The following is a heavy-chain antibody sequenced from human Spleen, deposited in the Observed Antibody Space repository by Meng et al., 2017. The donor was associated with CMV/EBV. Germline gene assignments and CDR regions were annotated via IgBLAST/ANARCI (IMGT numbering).Heavy chain of an antibody. V-gene: IGHV3-30*02. CDR1: GFTFSRYV. CDR2: TLYDGGNQ. J-gene: IGHJ4*02. Sequence: GGSLRLSCAASGFTFSRYVLHWVRQAPGKGLEWVAFTLYDGGNQYYADSVKGRFTISRDNSKNTQYLQMNSLRVEDTAVYYCARAPDIAVVPVDYWGQESLVTVSS. D-gene: IGHD2-2*01. CDR3: ARAPDIAVVPVDY.